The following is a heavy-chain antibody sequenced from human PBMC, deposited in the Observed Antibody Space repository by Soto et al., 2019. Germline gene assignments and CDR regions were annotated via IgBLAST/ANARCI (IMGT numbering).Heavy chain of an antibody. V-gene: IGHV1-69*01. CDR1: GGTFNMYA. D-gene: IGHD3-16*02. CDR3: ARSIGSGGVIGGFDY. Sequence: QVQLVQSGAEVRKPGSAVRVSCKASGGTFNMYAMNWVRQAPGQGLEWMAGIFPIFDTPRYSQQFQGRVTITVDESTSTAYMELSSLRSEDTAIYYCARSIGSGGVIGGFDYWGQGTLVTVAS. CDR2: IFPIFDTP. J-gene: IGHJ4*02.